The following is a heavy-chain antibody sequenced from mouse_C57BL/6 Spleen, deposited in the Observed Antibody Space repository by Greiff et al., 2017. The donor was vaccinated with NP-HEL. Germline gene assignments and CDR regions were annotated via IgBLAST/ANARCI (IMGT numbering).Heavy chain of an antibody. J-gene: IGHJ4*01. CDR1: GFTFSSYA. CDR2: ISDGGSYT. Sequence: EVKLVESGGGLVKPGGSLKLSCAASGFTFSSYAMSWVRQTPEKRLEWVATISDGGSYTYYPDNVKGRFTISRDNAKNNLYLQMSHLKSEDTAMYYCARDANGFITPVYYAMDYWGQGTSVTVSS. CDR3: ARDANGFITPVYYAMDY. V-gene: IGHV5-4*01. D-gene: IGHD1-1*01.